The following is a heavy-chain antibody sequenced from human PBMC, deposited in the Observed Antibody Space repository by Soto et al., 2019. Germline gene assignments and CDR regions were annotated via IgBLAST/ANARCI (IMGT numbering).Heavy chain of an antibody. CDR2: ISGSGGST. J-gene: IGHJ6*03. CDR1: GFTFSSYA. CDR3: AKVHFWSGYYAYYYYMDV. D-gene: IGHD3-3*02. Sequence: GGSLRLSCAASGFTFSSYAMSWVRQAPGKGLEWVSAISGSGGSTYYADSVKGRFTISRDNSKNTLYLQMNSLRAEDTAVYYCAKVHFWSGYYAYYYYMDVWGKGTTVTVSS. V-gene: IGHV3-23*01.